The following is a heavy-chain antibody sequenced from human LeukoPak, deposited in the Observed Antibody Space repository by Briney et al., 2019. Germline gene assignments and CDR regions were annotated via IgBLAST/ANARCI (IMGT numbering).Heavy chain of an antibody. CDR2: ISYDGSNK. Sequence: GGSLRLSCAASGFTFSSYGMHWVRQAPDKGLEWVAVISYDGSNKYYADSVKGRFTISRDNSKNTLYLQMNSLRAEDTAVYYCAKDSYSSGWDPAPDYWGQGTLVTVSS. J-gene: IGHJ4*02. CDR3: AKDSYSSGWDPAPDY. D-gene: IGHD6-19*01. CDR1: GFTFSSYG. V-gene: IGHV3-30*18.